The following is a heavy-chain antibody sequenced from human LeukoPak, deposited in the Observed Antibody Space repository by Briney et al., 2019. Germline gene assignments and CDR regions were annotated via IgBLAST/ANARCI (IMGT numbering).Heavy chain of an antibody. CDR2: IYYSGST. CDR3: ARLSRYSYGWGFDY. D-gene: IGHD5-18*01. Sequence: PSETLSLTCTVSGGSISSYYWSWIRQPPGEGLEWIGYIYYSGSTNYNPSLKSRVTISVDTSKNQFSLKLSSVTAADTAVYYCARLSRYSYGWGFDYWGQGTLVTVSS. V-gene: IGHV4-59*01. CDR1: GGSISSYY. J-gene: IGHJ4*02.